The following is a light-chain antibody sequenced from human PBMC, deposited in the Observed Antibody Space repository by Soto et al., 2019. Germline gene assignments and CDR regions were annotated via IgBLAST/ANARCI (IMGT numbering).Light chain of an antibody. V-gene: IGKV3-11*01. CDR3: QQRNYWPIT. J-gene: IGKJ5*01. Sequence: EIVLTQSPATLSLSPGERATLSCRATQRIANYLAWYQQKPGQAPRLLIYDTFNRATGIPARFSGSGSGTDFALTISSLEPEDFAVYYCQQRNYWPITFGQGTRLEL. CDR1: QRIANY. CDR2: DTF.